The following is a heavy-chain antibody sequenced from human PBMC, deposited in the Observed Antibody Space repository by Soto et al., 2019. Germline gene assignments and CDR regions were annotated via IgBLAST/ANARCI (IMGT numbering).Heavy chain of an antibody. Sequence: QVQLVQSGAEEKKPGASVKVSCKTSGYTFTTYAMHWVRQAPGQRLEWMGWINAANGNTKSSQKVQGRGTITRDTSASTAYMELNSLRSEDTAVYYCARGTPFNYESDFDYWGKGTLVSVSS. CDR3: ARGTPFNYESDFDY. CDR2: INAANGNT. J-gene: IGHJ4*02. D-gene: IGHD4-4*01. CDR1: GYTFTTYA. V-gene: IGHV1-3*05.